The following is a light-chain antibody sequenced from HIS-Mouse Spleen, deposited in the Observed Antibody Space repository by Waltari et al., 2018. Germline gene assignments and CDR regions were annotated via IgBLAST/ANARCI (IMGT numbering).Light chain of an antibody. CDR1: SSDVGGYNY. V-gene: IGLV2-11*01. J-gene: IGLJ2*01. Sequence: QSALTQPRSVSGSPGQSVTISCTGTSSDVGGYNYVSWYQQHPGQAPKLMIYDVSKRPSGVPDRFSGSKSGNTASLTISGLQAEDEADYYCCSYAGSYTLVFGGGTKLTVL. CDR2: DVS. CDR3: CSYAGSYTLV.